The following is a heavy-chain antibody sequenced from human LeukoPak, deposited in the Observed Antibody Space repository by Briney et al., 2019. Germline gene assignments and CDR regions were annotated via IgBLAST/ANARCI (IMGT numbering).Heavy chain of an antibody. V-gene: IGHV3-23*01. CDR2: ISGSGGST. CDR3: AKPYYYGSGSHFDY. D-gene: IGHD3-10*01. Sequence: PGGSLRLSCAASGFTFSSYAMSWVRQAPGKGLEWVSAISGSGGSTYYADSVKGRFTFSRDNSKNTLYLQMNSLRAEDTAVYYCAKPYYYGSGSHFDYWGQGTLVTVSS. J-gene: IGHJ4*02. CDR1: GFTFSSYA.